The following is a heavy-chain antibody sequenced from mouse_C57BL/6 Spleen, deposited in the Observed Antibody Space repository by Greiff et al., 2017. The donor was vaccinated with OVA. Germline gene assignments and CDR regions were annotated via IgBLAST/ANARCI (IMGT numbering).Heavy chain of an antibody. D-gene: IGHD1-1*01. CDR3: ARGGTTVVVDFDY. V-gene: IGHV1-55*01. Sequence: QVHVKQPGAELVKPGASVKMSCKASGYTFTSYWITWVKQRPGQGLEWIGDIYPGSGSTNYNEKFKSKATLTVDTSSSTAYMQLSSLTSEDSAVYYCARGGTTVVVDFDYWGQGTTLTVSS. CDR1: GYTFTSYW. J-gene: IGHJ2*01. CDR2: IYPGSGST.